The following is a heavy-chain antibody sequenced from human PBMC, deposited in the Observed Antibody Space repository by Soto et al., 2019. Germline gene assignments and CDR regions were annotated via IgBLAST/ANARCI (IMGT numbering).Heavy chain of an antibody. CDR1: GGSISSSSYY. Sequence: PSETLSLTCTVSGGSISSSSYYWGWIRQPPGKGLEWIGSIYYSGSTYYNPSLKSRVTISVDTSKNQFSLKLSSVTAADTAVYYCARPKGYCSSTSCFNWFDPWGQGTLVTVSS. CDR2: IYYSGST. V-gene: IGHV4-39*01. CDR3: ARPKGYCSSTSCFNWFDP. J-gene: IGHJ5*02. D-gene: IGHD2-2*01.